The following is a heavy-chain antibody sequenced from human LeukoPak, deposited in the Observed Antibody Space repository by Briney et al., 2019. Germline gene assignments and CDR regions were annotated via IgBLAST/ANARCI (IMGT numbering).Heavy chain of an antibody. CDR1: GFTFSSYA. Sequence: GGSLRLSCAASGFTFSSYAMHWVRQAPGKGLEWVAVISYDGSNKYYADSVKGRFTISRDNSENTLYLQMNSLRAEDTAVYYCARGFSGGWGQGTLVTVSS. CDR3: ARGFSGG. D-gene: IGHD2-15*01. V-gene: IGHV3-30*04. J-gene: IGHJ4*02. CDR2: ISYDGSNK.